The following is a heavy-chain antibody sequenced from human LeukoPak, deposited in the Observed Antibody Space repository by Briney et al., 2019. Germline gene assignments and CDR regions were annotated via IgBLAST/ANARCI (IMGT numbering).Heavy chain of an antibody. J-gene: IGHJ6*02. Sequence: GGSLRLSCAASGFTFSIYAMSWVRQAPGKGLEWVSVLSASGNYTYYADSVRGRFTISRDNSKNTLYLQMNSLRAEDTAVYYCAREDCSSTSCYISYYYYYGMDVWGQGTTVTVSS. D-gene: IGHD2-2*01. V-gene: IGHV3-23*01. CDR2: LSASGNYT. CDR1: GFTFSIYA. CDR3: AREDCSSTSCYISYYYYYGMDV.